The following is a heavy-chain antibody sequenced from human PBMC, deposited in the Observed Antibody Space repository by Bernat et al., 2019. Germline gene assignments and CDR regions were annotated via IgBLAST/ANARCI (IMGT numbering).Heavy chain of an antibody. V-gene: IGHV1-46*03. CDR3: ARGLFTMVRGAHPGWFDP. Sequence: QVQLVQSGAEVKKPGASVKVSCKASGYTFTSYYMHWVRQAPGQGLEWMGIINPSGGRTSYAQKFQGRVTMTRDTSTSTVYMELSRQRSEDTAVYYCARGLFTMVRGAHPGWFDPWGQGTLVTVSS. CDR2: INPSGGRT. D-gene: IGHD3-10*01. J-gene: IGHJ5*02. CDR1: GYTFTSYY.